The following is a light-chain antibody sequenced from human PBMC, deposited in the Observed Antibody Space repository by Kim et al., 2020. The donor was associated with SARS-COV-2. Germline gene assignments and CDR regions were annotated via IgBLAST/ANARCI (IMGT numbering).Light chain of an antibody. J-gene: IGLJ1*01. Sequence: GQRVTISCTGRSSNSGAGYDVHWYQQLPGTAPKLLIYGNSNRPSGVPDRFSGSKSGTSASLAITGLQAEDEADYYCQSYDSSLSGVFGTGTKVTVL. CDR2: GNS. CDR3: QSYDSSLSGV. V-gene: IGLV1-40*01. CDR1: SSNSGAGYD.